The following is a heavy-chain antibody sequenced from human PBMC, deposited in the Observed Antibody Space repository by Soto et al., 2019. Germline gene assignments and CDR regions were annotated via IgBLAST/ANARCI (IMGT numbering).Heavy chain of an antibody. Sequence: SSVKVSCKASGDTFSFYTIIWVRQAPGLGLEGMGRVNPIVSMSNYAQKFQGRVTITADKSTNTAYMQMNGLRAEDTAVYYCAKDLGPLRYFAWFPYSSSLTAHDYWG. J-gene: IGHJ4*01. V-gene: IGHV1-69*04. CDR3: AKDLGPLRYFAWFPYSSSLTAHDY. CDR1: GDTFSFYT. CDR2: VNPIVSMS. D-gene: IGHD3-9*01.